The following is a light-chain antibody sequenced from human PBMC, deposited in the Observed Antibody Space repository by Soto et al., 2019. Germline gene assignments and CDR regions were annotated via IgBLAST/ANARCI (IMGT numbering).Light chain of an antibody. CDR1: QSISSW. CDR3: QQYNDNWT. V-gene: IGKV1-5*03. CDR2: KAS. J-gene: IGKJ1*01. Sequence: DIQMTQSPSTLSASVGDRVTITCRASQSISSWLAWYQQKPGQAPKLLIYKASTLQSGVPSRFSGSESGTEFTLAISSLQPDDSATYYCQQYNDNWTFGQGTKVDIK.